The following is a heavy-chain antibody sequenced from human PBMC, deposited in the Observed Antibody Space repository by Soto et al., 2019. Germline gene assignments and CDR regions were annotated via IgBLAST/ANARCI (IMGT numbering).Heavy chain of an antibody. CDR1: GYIFTRYY. CDR2: INPSGGST. D-gene: IGHD2-15*01. CDR3: ARGLLGFGSPYYFDY. Sequence: QVQLVQSGAEVKKPGASVKVSCKASGYIFTRYYMHWVRQAPGQGLEWMGIINPSGGSTSYTQKSQGRVTMTRDTSTSTVYMDLSSLRSEDTAVYYCARGLLGFGSPYYFDYWGQGTLVTVSS. J-gene: IGHJ4*02. V-gene: IGHV1-46*01.